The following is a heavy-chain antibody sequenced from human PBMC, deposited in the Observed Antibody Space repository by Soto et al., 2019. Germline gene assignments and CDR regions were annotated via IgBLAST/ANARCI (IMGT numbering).Heavy chain of an antibody. CDR3: ARAQTYYYDSSGYLTNTNWFDP. CDR2: IYHSGST. CDR1: GGSISSGGYS. V-gene: IGHV4-30-2*01. J-gene: IGHJ5*02. Sequence: SETLSLTCAVSGGSISSGGYSWSWIRQPPGRGLEWIGYIYHSGSTYYNPSLKSRVTISVDRSKNQFSLKLSSVTAADTAVYYCARAQTYYYDSSGYLTNTNWFDPWGQGTLVTVSS. D-gene: IGHD3-22*01.